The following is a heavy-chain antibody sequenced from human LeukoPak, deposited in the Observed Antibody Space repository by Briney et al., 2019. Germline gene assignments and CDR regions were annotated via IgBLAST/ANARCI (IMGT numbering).Heavy chain of an antibody. CDR1: GGTFSSYA. J-gene: IGHJ6*02. V-gene: IGHV1-69*04. D-gene: IGHD5-24*01. Sequence: SVKVSCKASGGTFSSYAISWVRQAPRQGLEWMGRIIPILGIANYAQKFQGRVTITADKSTSTAYMELSSLRSEDTAVYYCARRVVEMATINYYGMDVWGQGTTVTVSS. CDR2: IIPILGIA. CDR3: ARRVVEMATINYYGMDV.